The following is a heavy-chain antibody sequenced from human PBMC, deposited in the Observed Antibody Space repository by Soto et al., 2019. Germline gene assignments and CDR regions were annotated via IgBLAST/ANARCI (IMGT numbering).Heavy chain of an antibody. V-gene: IGHV4-59*01. CDR2: IYYSGST. J-gene: IGHJ4*02. Sequence: PSETLSLTCTVSVGSISSYYWSWIRQPPGKGLEWIGYIYYSGSTNYNPSLKSRVTISVDTSKNQFSLKLSSVTAADTAVYYCARGYGDSSSSRGVDYWGQGTLVTVSS. D-gene: IGHD6-6*01. CDR3: ARGYGDSSSSRGVDY. CDR1: VGSISSYY.